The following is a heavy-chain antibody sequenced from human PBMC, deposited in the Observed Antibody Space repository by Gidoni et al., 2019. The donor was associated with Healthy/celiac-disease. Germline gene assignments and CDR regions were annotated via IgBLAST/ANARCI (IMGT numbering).Heavy chain of an antibody. CDR2: IYYSGST. CDR1: GGSLSSYY. CDR3: ARAYYYGSGMRYYYYMDV. J-gene: IGHJ6*03. D-gene: IGHD3-10*01. V-gene: IGHV4-59*01. Sequence: QVQLQESGPGLVKPSETLSLTCTVSGGSLSSYYWSWIRQPPGKGLEWIGYIYYSGSTNYNPSLKSRVTISVDTSKNQFSLKLSSVTAADTAVYYCARAYYYGSGMRYYYYMDVWGKGTTVTVSS.